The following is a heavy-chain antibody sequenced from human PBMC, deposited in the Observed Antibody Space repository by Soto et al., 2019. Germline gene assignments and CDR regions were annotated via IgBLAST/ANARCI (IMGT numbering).Heavy chain of an antibody. V-gene: IGHV4-59*01. J-gene: IGHJ4*02. Sequence: PSETLSLTCTVSGGSISSYYWSWIRQPPGKGLEWIGYIYYSGSTNYNPSLKSRVTISVDTSKNQFSLKLSSVTAADTAVYYCARTPRPHGLIRQKLFFAYWGKGTLVPVSS. CDR3: ARTPRPHGLIRQKLFFAY. CDR1: GGSISSYY. D-gene: IGHD2-21*01. CDR2: IYYSGST.